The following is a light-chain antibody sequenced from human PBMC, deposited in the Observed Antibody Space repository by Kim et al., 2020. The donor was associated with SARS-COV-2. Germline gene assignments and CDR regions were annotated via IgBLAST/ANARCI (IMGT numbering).Light chain of an antibody. J-gene: IGKJ1*01. V-gene: IGKV1-27*01. Sequence: DIQMTQSPSSLSASVGDRVTIACRASQAINNYLAWYQQKPGKAPKLLIYAASTLQSGVPSRFSGSGSGTDFTLTINSLQPEDGATYYCQKYNSAPWTFGPGTKVEIK. CDR2: AAS. CDR3: QKYNSAPWT. CDR1: QAINNY.